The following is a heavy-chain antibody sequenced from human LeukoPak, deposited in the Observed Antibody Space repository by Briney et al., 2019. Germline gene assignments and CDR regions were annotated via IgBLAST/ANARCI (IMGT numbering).Heavy chain of an antibody. V-gene: IGHV4-4*07. Sequence: KPSETLSLTCAVYGGSFSGYYWSWIRQPAGKGLEWIGRIYTSGSTNYNPSLKSRVTISVDTSKNQFSLKLSSVTAADTAVYYCARDGFWGYCSGGSCYSDYYYYMDVWGKGTTVTVSS. CDR2: IYTSGST. J-gene: IGHJ6*03. CDR3: ARDGFWGYCSGGSCYSDYYYYMDV. CDR1: GGSFSGYY. D-gene: IGHD2-15*01.